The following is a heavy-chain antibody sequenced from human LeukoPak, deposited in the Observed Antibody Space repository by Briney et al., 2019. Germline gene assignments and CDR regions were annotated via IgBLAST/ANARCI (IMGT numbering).Heavy chain of an antibody. V-gene: IGHV1-18*01. CDR2: ISAYNGNT. D-gene: IGHD2-2*01. Sequence: GVSVKVSCKASGYTFTSYGISWVRQAPGQGLEWMGWISAYNGNTNYAQKLQGRVTMTTDTSTSTAYMELRSLRSDDTAVYYCARDGGYCSSTSCYPRAFDIWGQGTMVTVSS. J-gene: IGHJ3*02. CDR3: ARDGGYCSSTSCYPRAFDI. CDR1: GYTFTSYG.